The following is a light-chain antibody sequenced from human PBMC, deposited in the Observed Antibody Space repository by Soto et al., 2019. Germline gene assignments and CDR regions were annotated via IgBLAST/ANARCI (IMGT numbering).Light chain of an antibody. CDR1: QDIRTE. J-gene: IGKJ1*01. CDR3: LQDFKYPRT. V-gene: IGKV1-6*01. Sequence: ALQMTQSPSSLSASVGDRVTITCRASQDIRTELRWYQQRPGEAPKLLIYASSNLQSGVPSRFSGSGSGTDFTLTINSLQPEDFATYYCLQDFKYPRTFGQGTKVEIK. CDR2: ASS.